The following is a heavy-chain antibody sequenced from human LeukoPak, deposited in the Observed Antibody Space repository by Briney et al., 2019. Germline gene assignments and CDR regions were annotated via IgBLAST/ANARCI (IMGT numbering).Heavy chain of an antibody. V-gene: IGHV4-59*01. CDR2: VYYSGST. D-gene: IGHD6-13*01. J-gene: IGHJ2*01. Sequence: SETLSLTCTVSGGSISSYYWQWIRQPPGNRLEWIGYVYYSGSTDYNPSLKSRVAISVDTSKNQFSLKLTSVTAADTAVYYCARGEPRIARPGAPPFDLWGRGTLVTVSS. CDR1: GGSISSYY. CDR3: ARGEPRIARPGAPPFDL.